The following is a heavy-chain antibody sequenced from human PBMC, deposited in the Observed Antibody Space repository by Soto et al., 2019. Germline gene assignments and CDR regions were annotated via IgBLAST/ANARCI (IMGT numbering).Heavy chain of an antibody. D-gene: IGHD1-26*01. CDR1: GYTLTELS. CDR3: ATVKKEVGATTQYHYYYGMDV. V-gene: IGHV1-24*01. CDR2: FDPEDGET. J-gene: IGHJ6*02. Sequence: ASVKVSCKVSGYTLTELSMHWVRQAPGKGLEWMGGFDPEDGETIYAQKFQGRVTMTEDTSTDTAYMELSSLRSEDTAVYYCATVKKEVGATTQYHYYYGMDVWGQGTTVTVSS.